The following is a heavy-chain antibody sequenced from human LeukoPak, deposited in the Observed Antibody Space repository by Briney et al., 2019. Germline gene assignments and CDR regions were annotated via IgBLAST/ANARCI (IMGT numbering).Heavy chain of an antibody. CDR2: IIPIFGTA. D-gene: IGHD6-6*01. CDR1: GGTFSSYA. V-gene: IGHV1-69*13. CDR3: ARVGYSSSSGEFDYYGMDV. Sequence: GASVKVSCKASGGTFSSYAISWVRQAPGQGLEWMGGIIPIFGTANYAQKFQGRVTITADESTSTAYMELSSLRSEDTAVYYCARVGYSSSSGEFDYYGMDVWGQGTTVTVSS. J-gene: IGHJ6*02.